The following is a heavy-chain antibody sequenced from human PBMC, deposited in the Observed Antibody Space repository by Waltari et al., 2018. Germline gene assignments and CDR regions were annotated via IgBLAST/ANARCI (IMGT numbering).Heavy chain of an antibody. CDR2: IKQDGSET. CDR1: GFTFSNYW. Sequence: EVQMVESGGGLVQPGGSLRLSCAASGFTFSNYWMSWVRQAPGKGLEWVANIKQDGSETYYADSVKGRFTISRDNAENSLYLQMNSLRVEDTAVYYCARGANPTYFDYWGQGTLVTVSS. CDR3: ARGANPTYFDY. V-gene: IGHV3-7*01. J-gene: IGHJ4*02. D-gene: IGHD5-12*01.